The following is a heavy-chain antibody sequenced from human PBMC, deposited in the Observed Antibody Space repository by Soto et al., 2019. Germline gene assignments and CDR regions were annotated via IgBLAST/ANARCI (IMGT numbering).Heavy chain of an antibody. J-gene: IGHJ5*02. CDR2: IRSKGHNYAT. CDR1: GFAFSGSA. D-gene: IGHD3-16*01. Sequence: GGSLRLSCAASGFAFSGSAMYWVRQASGKGPEWVGRIRSKGHNYATEYAASVKGRFTISRDDSKNTAYLQMNSLQTEDTAVYYCTRDLFSYDYSGILWFDPWGQGTLVTVS. CDR3: TRDLFSYDYSGILWFDP. V-gene: IGHV3-73*01.